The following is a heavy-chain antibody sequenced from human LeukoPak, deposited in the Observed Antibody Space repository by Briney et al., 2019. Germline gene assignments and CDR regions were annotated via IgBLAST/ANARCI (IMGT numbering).Heavy chain of an antibody. CDR2: INPNAGDT. CDR3: VREVYGDSSNDY. CDR1: GYSFSDNY. D-gene: IGHD4-17*01. V-gene: IGHV1-2*02. Sequence: ASVKVSCKASGYSFSDNYLHWVRQAPGQGLEWLGWINPNAGDTNYAQKFQGRVTMTRDASISTAYLELTRLKSDDTAVYYCVREVYGDSSNDYWGQGTLLTVSS. J-gene: IGHJ4*02.